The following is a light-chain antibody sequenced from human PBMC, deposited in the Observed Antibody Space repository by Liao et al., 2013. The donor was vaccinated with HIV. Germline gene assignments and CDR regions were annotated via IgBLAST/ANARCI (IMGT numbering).Light chain of an antibody. CDR1: NIGSKS. CDR2: YDS. J-gene: IGLJ3*02. V-gene: IGLV3-21*01. Sequence: SYVLTQPPSVSVAPGKTARITCGGNNIGSKSVHWYQQKPGQAPVLVIYYDSDRPSGIPERFSGSSSGTTVTLTISGAQVEDEADYYCYSSIDNRGVFGGGTKLTVL. CDR3: YSSIDNRGV.